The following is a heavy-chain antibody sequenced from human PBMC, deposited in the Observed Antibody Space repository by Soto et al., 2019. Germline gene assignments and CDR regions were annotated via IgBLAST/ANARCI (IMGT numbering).Heavy chain of an antibody. CDR1: GFTFSSYS. V-gene: IGHV3-48*01. Sequence: GGSLRLSCAASGFTFSSYSMNWVRQAPGKGLEWVSYISSSSSTIYYADSVKGRFTISRDNAKNSLYLQMNSLRAEDTAVYYCARDRGYYYGSGSYYNAPLNAFDIWGQGTMVTVSS. CDR3: ARDRGYYYGSGSYYNAPLNAFDI. D-gene: IGHD3-10*01. J-gene: IGHJ3*02. CDR2: ISSSSSTI.